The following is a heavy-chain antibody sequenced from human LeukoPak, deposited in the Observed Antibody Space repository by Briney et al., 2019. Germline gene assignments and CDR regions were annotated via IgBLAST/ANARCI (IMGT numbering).Heavy chain of an antibody. D-gene: IGHD5-18*01. J-gene: IGHJ6*03. V-gene: IGHV4-4*07. CDR1: GGSINNYY. Sequence: SETLSLTCTVSGGSINNYYWNWIRQPAGKGLQWIGRIYTSGSTNYNPSLKSRVTISVDTSKNQFSLKLSSVTAADTAVYYCARGARLYTAMVTSYYYYYMDVWGKGTTVTVSS. CDR2: IYTSGST. CDR3: ARGARLYTAMVTSYYYYYMDV.